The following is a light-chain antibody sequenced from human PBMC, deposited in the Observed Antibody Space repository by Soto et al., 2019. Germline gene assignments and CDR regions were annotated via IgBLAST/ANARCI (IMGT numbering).Light chain of an antibody. CDR2: DAS. CDR1: QDISNY. Sequence: DIQMTQSPSSLSASVGDRVTITCQASQDISNYLNWYQQKPGKAPKLLIYDASNLETGVPSRFSGSGSGTDFTFTISSLQPEDIATYYCQPRGAFGPGTKVDIK. V-gene: IGKV1-33*01. CDR3: QPRGA. J-gene: IGKJ3*01.